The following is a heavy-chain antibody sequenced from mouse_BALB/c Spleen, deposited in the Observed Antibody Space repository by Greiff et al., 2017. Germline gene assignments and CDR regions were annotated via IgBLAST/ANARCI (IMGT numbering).Heavy chain of an antibody. Sequence: VKVVESGPGLVAPSQSLSITCTVSGFSLTSYGVHWVRQPPGKGLEWLGVIWAGGSTNYNSALMSRLSISKDNSKSQVFLKMNSLQTDDTAMYYCARDTTMIDYYAMDYWGQGTSVTVSS. D-gene: IGHD2-4*01. CDR1: GFSLTSYG. CDR3: ARDTTMIDYYAMDY. J-gene: IGHJ4*01. CDR2: IWAGGST. V-gene: IGHV2-9*02.